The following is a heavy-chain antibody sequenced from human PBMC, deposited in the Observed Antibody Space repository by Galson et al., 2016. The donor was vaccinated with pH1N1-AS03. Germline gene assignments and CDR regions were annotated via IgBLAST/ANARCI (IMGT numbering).Heavy chain of an antibody. D-gene: IGHD1-26*01. CDR1: GFTLSHYG. V-gene: IGHV3-30*01. CDR3: ARESRGVGAIEVGFDP. CDR2: VSYDGSNK. J-gene: IGHJ5*02. Sequence: SLRLSCAASGFTLSHYGMHWVRQAPGKGLECVAVVSYDGSNKYYGDSVKGRFTISRDNSKNTLFLQVNGLRPEDTGVYYCARESRGVGAIEVGFDPWGREPWSPSPQ.